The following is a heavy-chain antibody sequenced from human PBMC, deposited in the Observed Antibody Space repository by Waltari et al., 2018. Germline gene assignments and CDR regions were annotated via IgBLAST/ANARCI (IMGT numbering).Heavy chain of an antibody. CDR3: AKSVGIAARPDYYYYMDV. V-gene: IGHV3-30*18. CDR2: ISYDGSNK. Sequence: QGQLVESGGGVVQTGRSLSLSWDAWWFTFRSYGRHCGRTAPCHGRVEWVAVISYDGSNKYYADSVKGRFTNSRDNSKNTLYLQMNSLRAEDTAVYYCAKSVGIAARPDYYYYMDVWGKGTTVTVSS. D-gene: IGHD6-6*01. J-gene: IGHJ6*03. CDR1: WFTFRSYG.